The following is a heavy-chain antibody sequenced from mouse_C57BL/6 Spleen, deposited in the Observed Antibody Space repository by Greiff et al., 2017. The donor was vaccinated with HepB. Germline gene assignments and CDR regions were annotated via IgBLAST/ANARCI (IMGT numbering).Heavy chain of an antibody. D-gene: IGHD1-1*01. Sequence: QVQLQQSGAELVRPGASVTLSCKASGYTFTDYEMHWVKQTPVHGLEWIGAIDPETGGTAYNQKFKGKAILTADKSSSTAYMALRSLTSEDSAVYYCTRSYITTVVYWYFDVWGTGTTVTVSS. CDR3: TRSYITTVVYWYFDV. CDR2: IDPETGGT. J-gene: IGHJ1*03. V-gene: IGHV1-15*01. CDR1: GYTFTDYE.